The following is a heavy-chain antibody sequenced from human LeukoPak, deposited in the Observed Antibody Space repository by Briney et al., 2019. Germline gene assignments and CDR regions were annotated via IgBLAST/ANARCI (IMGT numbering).Heavy chain of an antibody. J-gene: IGHJ6*03. CDR2: IRSKAYGGTT. Sequence: QTGGSLRLSCTASGFTFGDYAMSWFRQAPGKGLEWVGFIRSKAYGGTTEYAAFVKGRFTISRDDSKSIAYLQMNSLKTEDTAVYYCTRERSMIVVAVYYYYYYMDVWGKGTTVTVSS. CDR1: GFTFGDYA. V-gene: IGHV3-49*03. D-gene: IGHD3-22*01. CDR3: TRERSMIVVAVYYYYYYMDV.